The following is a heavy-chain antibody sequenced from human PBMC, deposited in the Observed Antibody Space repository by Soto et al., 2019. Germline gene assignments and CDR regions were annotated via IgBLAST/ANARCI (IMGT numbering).Heavy chain of an antibody. J-gene: IGHJ6*02. CDR2: INSDGSST. CDR3: ARAGGYDKVTLYYYGLDV. D-gene: IGHD5-12*01. V-gene: IGHV3-74*01. Sequence: EVQLVESGGGLVQPGGSLRLSCAASGFTFSSYWMHWVRQAPGKGLVWVSRINSDGSSTYYADSVKGRFIISRDNAKNTLYLPMNSLRAEDTAVYDCARAGGYDKVTLYYYGLDVWGQVTTVTVSS. CDR1: GFTFSSYW.